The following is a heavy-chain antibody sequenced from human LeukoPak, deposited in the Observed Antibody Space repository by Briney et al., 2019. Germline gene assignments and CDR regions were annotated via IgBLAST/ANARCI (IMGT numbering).Heavy chain of an antibody. CDR1: GFIFSTYP. V-gene: IGHV3-23*01. Sequence: PGGSLRLSCAASGFIFSTYPMSWVRQAPGKGLEWVSTISGSRDSIHYADSVKGRFTISRDNSRNTLFLQMNSLRDEDTAVYYCARDPTGSFDYWGQGTLVTVSS. CDR2: ISGSRDSI. CDR3: ARDPTGSFDY. D-gene: IGHD3-10*01. J-gene: IGHJ4*02.